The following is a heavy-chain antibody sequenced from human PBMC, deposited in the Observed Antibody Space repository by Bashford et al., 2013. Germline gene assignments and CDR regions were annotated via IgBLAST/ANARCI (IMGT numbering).Heavy chain of an antibody. CDR3: ARLLIEMATTHFDY. V-gene: IGHV4-39*01. Sequence: SSETLSLTCTVSGGSISSSSYYWGWIRQPPGKGLEWIGSIYYSGSTYYNPSLKSRVTISVDTSKNQFSLKLSSVTAADTAVYYCARLLIEMATTHFDYWGQGTLVTVSS. CDR2: IYYSGST. D-gene: IGHD5-24*01. J-gene: IGHJ4*02. CDR1: GGSISSSSYY.